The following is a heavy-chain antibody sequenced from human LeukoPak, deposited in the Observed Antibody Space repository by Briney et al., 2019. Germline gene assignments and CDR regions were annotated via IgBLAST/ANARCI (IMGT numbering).Heavy chain of an antibody. Sequence: PGGSLRLSCAASGFTFSSYAMHWVRQAPGKGLEWVAVILYDGSNKYCADSVKGRFTISRDNSKNTLYLQMNSLRAEDTAVYYCARDSDTAREYDQWGQGTLVTVSS. CDR1: GFTFSSYA. CDR2: ILYDGSNK. V-gene: IGHV3-30-3*01. D-gene: IGHD5-18*01. CDR3: ARDSDTAREYDQ. J-gene: IGHJ4*02.